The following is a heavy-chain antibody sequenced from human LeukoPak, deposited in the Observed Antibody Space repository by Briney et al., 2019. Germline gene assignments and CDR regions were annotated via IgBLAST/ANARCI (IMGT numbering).Heavy chain of an antibody. D-gene: IGHD1-26*01. CDR3: ARDPPSVVGATDYYYYMDV. Sequence: GGSLRLSCAASGFTFSSYWMHWVRQAPGKGLVWVSRIKSDGSSTSYADSVKGRFTISRDNAKNSLYLQMNSLRAEDTAVYYCARDPPSVVGATDYYYYMDVWGKGTTVTVSS. J-gene: IGHJ6*03. CDR2: IKSDGSST. V-gene: IGHV3-74*01. CDR1: GFTFSSYW.